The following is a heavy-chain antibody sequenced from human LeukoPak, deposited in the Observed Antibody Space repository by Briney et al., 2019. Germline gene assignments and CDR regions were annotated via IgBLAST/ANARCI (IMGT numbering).Heavy chain of an antibody. D-gene: IGHD3-22*01. V-gene: IGHV1-2*02. CDR3: ARSDETYYYDSSGYYALD. J-gene: IGHJ4*02. CDR2: INPNNGGT. CDR1: GYTFTGYY. Sequence: ASVKVSCKASGYTFTGYYMHWVRQAPGQGLEYMGWINPNNGGTNYAQKFQGRVTMTRNTSISTAYMELSSLRSEDTAVYYCARSDETYYYDSSGYYALDWGQGTLVTVSS.